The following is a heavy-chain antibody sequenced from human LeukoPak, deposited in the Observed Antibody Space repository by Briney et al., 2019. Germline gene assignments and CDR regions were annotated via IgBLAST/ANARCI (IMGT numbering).Heavy chain of an antibody. Sequence: GESLKISCKGSGYSFTSYWIGWVRQMPGKGLEWMGVIYSGDSDTRYRPSFQGQVTISADKSISTAYLQLSGLKASDTAMYYCARHLTMITVPRDAFDIWGQGTMVTVSS. J-gene: IGHJ3*02. CDR1: GYSFTSYW. CDR2: IYSGDSDT. CDR3: ARHLTMITVPRDAFDI. D-gene: IGHD3-16*01. V-gene: IGHV5-51*01.